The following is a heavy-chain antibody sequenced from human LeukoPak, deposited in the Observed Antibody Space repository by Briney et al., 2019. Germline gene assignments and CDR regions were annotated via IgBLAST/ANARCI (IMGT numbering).Heavy chain of an antibody. V-gene: IGHV1-46*01. CDR2: INPSGGST. D-gene: IGHD3-22*01. CDR1: GYTFTGYY. CDR3: ARGLVVTYYYDSSGYNAFDI. Sequence: GASVKVSCKASGYTFTGYYMHWVRQAPGQGLEWMGIINPSGGSTSYAQKFQGRVIMTRDMSTSTVYMELSSLRSEDTAVYYCARGLVVTYYYDSSGYNAFDIWGQGTMVTVSS. J-gene: IGHJ3*02.